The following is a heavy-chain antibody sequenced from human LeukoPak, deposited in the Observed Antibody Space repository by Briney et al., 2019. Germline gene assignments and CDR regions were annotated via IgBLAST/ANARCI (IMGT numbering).Heavy chain of an antibody. Sequence: SETLSLTCAVYGGSFSGYYWSWIRQPPGKGLEWIGEINHSGSTNYNPSLKSRVTISVDTSKNQFSLKLSSVTAADTAVYYCATIPPSSGWYEVDYWGQGTLVTASS. CDR2: INHSGST. D-gene: IGHD6-19*01. V-gene: IGHV4-34*01. CDR3: ATIPPSSGWYEVDY. CDR1: GGSFSGYY. J-gene: IGHJ4*02.